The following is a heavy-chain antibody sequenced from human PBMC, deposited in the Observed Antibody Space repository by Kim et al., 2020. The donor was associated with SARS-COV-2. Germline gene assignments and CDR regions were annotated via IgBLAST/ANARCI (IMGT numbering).Heavy chain of an antibody. CDR3: TVYYDGSGYY. Sequence: GGSQRLSCAASGFIFSDSIVVWVRQASGKGLEWVGRIRGKANTYATAYAASLKGRFTISRDDSKNTAYLQMNSLKTEDTAVYYCTVYYDGSGYYWGQGTLVTVSS. CDR1: GFIFSDSI. D-gene: IGHD3-22*01. V-gene: IGHV3-73*01. CDR2: IRGKANTYAT. J-gene: IGHJ4*02.